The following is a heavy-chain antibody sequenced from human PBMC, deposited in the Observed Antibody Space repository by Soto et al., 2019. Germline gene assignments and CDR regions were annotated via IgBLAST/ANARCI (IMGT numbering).Heavy chain of an antibody. CDR1: GFTFSSYA. CDR3: AKGLYCTNGVCYRLRYYYYYMDV. Sequence: GGSLRLSCAASGFTFSSYAMSWVRQAPGKGLEWVSAISGSGGSTYYADSVKGRFTISRDNFKNTLYLQMNSLRAEDTAVYYCAKGLYCTNGVCYRLRYYYYYMDVWGKGTTVTVSS. CDR2: ISGSGGST. J-gene: IGHJ6*03. D-gene: IGHD2-8*01. V-gene: IGHV3-23*01.